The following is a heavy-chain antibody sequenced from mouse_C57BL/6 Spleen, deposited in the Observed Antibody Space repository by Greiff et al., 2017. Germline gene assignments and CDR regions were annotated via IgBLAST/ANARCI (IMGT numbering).Heavy chain of an antibody. Sequence: DVQLQESGPGMVKPSQSLSLTCTVTGYSITSGYDWHWIRHFPGNKLEWMGYISYSGSTNYNPSLKSRISITHDTSKNHFFLKLNSVTTEDTATYYCARGGYGERGFAYWGQGTLVTVSA. J-gene: IGHJ3*01. D-gene: IGHD2-13*01. CDR1: GYSITSGYD. V-gene: IGHV3-1*01. CDR2: ISYSGST. CDR3: ARGGYGERGFAY.